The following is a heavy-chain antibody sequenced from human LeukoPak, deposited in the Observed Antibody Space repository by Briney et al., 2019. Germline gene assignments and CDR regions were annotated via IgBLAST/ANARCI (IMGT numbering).Heavy chain of an antibody. CDR3: AKTMVRGVREQFDP. CDR1: GGTFSSYD. CDR2: MNPNSGNT. Sequence: ASVKVSCKASGGTFSSYDINWVRQATGQGLEWMGWMNPNSGNTGYAQKFQGRVTITRNTSISTAHMELSSLRSEDTAVYYCAKTMVRGVREQFDPWGQGTLVTVSS. D-gene: IGHD3-10*01. J-gene: IGHJ5*02. V-gene: IGHV1-8*03.